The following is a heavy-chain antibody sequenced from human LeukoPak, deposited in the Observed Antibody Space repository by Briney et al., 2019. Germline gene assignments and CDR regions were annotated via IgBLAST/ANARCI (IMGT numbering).Heavy chain of an antibody. CDR3: ARGRGASSGSGSHGTTSSYYMDV. D-gene: IGHD3-10*01. CDR1: GYSLTSYA. CDR2: INTNTGNP. Sequence: GASVKASCKASGYSLTSYALNWVREAPGQGFEWMGWINTNTGNPTYAQGFTGRFVFSLDTSVSTAHLQISSLKAEDTAVYFCARGRGASSGSGSHGTTSSYYMDVWGKGTTVTVSS. J-gene: IGHJ6*03. V-gene: IGHV7-4-1*02.